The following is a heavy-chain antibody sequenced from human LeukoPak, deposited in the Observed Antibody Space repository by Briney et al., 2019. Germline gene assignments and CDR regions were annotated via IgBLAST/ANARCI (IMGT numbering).Heavy chain of an antibody. V-gene: IGHV3-66*01. CDR1: GFTVSSNY. CDR2: IYSGGTT. CDR3: ARVGCSGGSCFSHGFDI. D-gene: IGHD2-15*01. J-gene: IGHJ3*02. Sequence: PGGSLRLSCAASGFTVSSNYMTWVRQAPGKGLEWVSVIYSGGTTSYADSVKGRFTISRDNSKNTLYLQMNSLRAEDTAVYYCARVGCSGGSCFSHGFDIWGQGTMVTVSS.